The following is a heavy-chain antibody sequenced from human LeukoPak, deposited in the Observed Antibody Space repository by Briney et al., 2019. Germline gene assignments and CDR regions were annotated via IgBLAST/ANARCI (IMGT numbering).Heavy chain of an antibody. D-gene: IGHD2-15*01. Sequence: ASVTVSFTASGYTFTSYDINWVRQATGQGLEWMGWMNPNSGNTGSAQRFQGRVTMTRNTSISTAYMELSSLRSEDTAVYYCARALRVGRYSADYWGQGTLVTVSS. CDR1: GYTFTSYD. CDR3: ARALRVGRYSADY. V-gene: IGHV1-8*01. CDR2: MNPNSGNT. J-gene: IGHJ4*02.